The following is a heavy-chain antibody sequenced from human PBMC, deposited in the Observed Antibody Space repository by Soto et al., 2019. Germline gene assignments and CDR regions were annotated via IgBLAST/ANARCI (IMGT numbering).Heavy chain of an antibody. V-gene: IGHV3-30*03. J-gene: IGHJ4*02. Sequence: QVQLVESGGGVVQPGRSLRLSCAASGFTFSSYGMHWVRQAPGKGLEWVAVISYDGSNKYYADSVKGRFTISRDNSKNTLYLQMNSLRAEDTAVYYCAGMRVVTATWGQGTLVTVSS. CDR3: AGMRVVTAT. CDR2: ISYDGSNK. CDR1: GFTFSSYG. D-gene: IGHD2-21*02.